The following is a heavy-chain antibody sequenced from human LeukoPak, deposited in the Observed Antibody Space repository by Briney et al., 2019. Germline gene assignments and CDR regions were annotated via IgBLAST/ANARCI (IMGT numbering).Heavy chain of an antibody. V-gene: IGHV4-34*01. D-gene: IGHD6-13*01. CDR1: GGSFSGYY. Sequence: SETLSLTCAVYGGSFSGYYWSWIRQPPGKGLGWIGEINHSGSTNYNPSLKSRVTISVDTSKNQFSLKLSSVTAADTAVYYCARAPSHGGAAAGPDAFDIWGQGTMVTVSS. CDR2: INHSGST. J-gene: IGHJ3*02. CDR3: ARAPSHGGAAAGPDAFDI.